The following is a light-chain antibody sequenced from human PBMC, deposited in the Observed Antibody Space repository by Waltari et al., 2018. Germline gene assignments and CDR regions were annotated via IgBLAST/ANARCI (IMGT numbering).Light chain of an antibody. CDR2: TLS. CDR3: HQYCSTPLT. J-gene: IGKJ1*01. V-gene: IGKV2-40*01. Sequence: DIVLTQTPLSLPVTPGEPASIPCRSSQSLLPSADGNTYLDWYVQKPGQSPQLLIYTLSYRASGVPDRFSGSGSGTYFTLKISRVEAEDVGVYYCHQYCSTPLTFGQGTKVDIK. CDR1: QSLLPSADGNTY.